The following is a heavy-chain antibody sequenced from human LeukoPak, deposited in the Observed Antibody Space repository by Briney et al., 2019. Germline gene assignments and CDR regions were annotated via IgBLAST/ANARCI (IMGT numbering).Heavy chain of an antibody. Sequence: GGSLRLSCAASGFTFSIYAMSWVRQAPGKGLEWVSAISGSGGSTYYADSVKGRFTISRDNSKNTLYLQMNSLRAEDTAVYYCAKVLDSSGYYSYYYYGMDIWGQGTTVTVSS. CDR3: AKVLDSSGYYSYYYYGMDI. V-gene: IGHV3-23*01. J-gene: IGHJ6*02. D-gene: IGHD3-22*01. CDR1: GFTFSIYA. CDR2: ISGSGGST.